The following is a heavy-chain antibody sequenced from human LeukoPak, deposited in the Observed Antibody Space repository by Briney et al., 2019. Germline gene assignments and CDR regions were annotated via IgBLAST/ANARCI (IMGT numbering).Heavy chain of an antibody. CDR3: ARAVAYGIDTGYFDY. Sequence: SETLSLTCAVYGGSFSGYYWSWLRQPAGKGLEWIGRIYTSGSTNYNPSLKSRVTISVDTSKNQFSLNLNSVTAADTAVYYCARAVAYGIDTGYFDYWGQGTLVTVSS. J-gene: IGHJ4*02. CDR1: GGSFSGYY. CDR2: IYTSGST. D-gene: IGHD2-8*02. V-gene: IGHV4-59*10.